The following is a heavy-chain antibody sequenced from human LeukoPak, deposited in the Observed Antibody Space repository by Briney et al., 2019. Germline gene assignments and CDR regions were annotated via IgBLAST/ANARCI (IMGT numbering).Heavy chain of an antibody. CDR1: GGSFSGYY. CDR2: INHSGST. D-gene: IGHD5-18*01. CDR3: ARGSRGYSYGTEPFDY. J-gene: IGHJ4*02. V-gene: IGHV4-34*01. Sequence: PSETLSLTCAVYGGSFSGYYWSWIPQPPGKGLEWIGEINHSGSTNYNPSLKSRVTISVDTSKNQFSLKLSSVTAADTAVYYCARGSRGYSYGTEPFDYWGQGTLVTVSS.